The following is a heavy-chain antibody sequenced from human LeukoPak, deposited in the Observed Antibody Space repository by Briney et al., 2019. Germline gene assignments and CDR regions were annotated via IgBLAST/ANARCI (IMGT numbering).Heavy chain of an antibody. J-gene: IGHJ4*02. V-gene: IGHV4-30-4*08. CDR1: GGSISSGDYY. D-gene: IGHD1-26*01. CDR3: ARVREWELSYFDY. Sequence: PSQTLSLTCTVSGGSISSGDYYWSWIRQPPGKGLEWIGHIYYSGSTYYNPSLKSRVTISVDTSKNQFSLKLSSVTAADTAVYYCARVREWELSYFDYWGQGTLVTVSS. CDR2: IYYSGST.